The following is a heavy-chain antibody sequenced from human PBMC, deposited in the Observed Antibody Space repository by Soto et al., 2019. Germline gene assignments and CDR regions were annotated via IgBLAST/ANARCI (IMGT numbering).Heavy chain of an antibody. CDR3: ARASSSSSAADY. CDR2: IYDSESA. J-gene: IGHJ4*02. V-gene: IGHV4-31*02. CDR1: GESISSGGYY. D-gene: IGHD6-6*01. Sequence: TSETLSLTCNVSGESISSGGYYWSWIRHHPRKGLEWIGYIYDSESAYYNPSLKSRVTISMDTSKNHFAMRLSSVTDADTAVYYCARASSSSSAADYWGQGTLVTAPQ.